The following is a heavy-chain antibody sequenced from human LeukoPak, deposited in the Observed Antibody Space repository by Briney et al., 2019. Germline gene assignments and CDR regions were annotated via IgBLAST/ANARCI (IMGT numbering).Heavy chain of an antibody. J-gene: IGHJ4*02. V-gene: IGHV1-69*13. CDR3: ARGYYDSSGSLPDY. CDR1: GGTFSSYA. CDR2: IIPISGTA. D-gene: IGHD3-22*01. Sequence: SVKVSCKASGGTFSSYAISWVRQAPGQGLEWMGGIIPISGTANYAQKFQGRVTITADESTSTAYMELSSLRSEDTAVYYCARGYYDSSGSLPDYWGQGTLVTVSS.